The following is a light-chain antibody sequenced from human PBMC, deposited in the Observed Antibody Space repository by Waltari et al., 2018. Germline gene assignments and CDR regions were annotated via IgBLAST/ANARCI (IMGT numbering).Light chain of an antibody. CDR2: GKN. CDR1: SLRSYY. V-gene: IGLV3-19*01. CDR3: NSRDSSGNLRL. Sequence: SSELTQDPAVSVALGQTVRITCQGDSLRSYYASWYQQKAGQAPFLVMFGKNNRPSGIPDRFSGSSSGNTASLTITGVQAEDESDYYCNSRDSSGNLRLFGGGTKLIVL. J-gene: IGLJ3*02.